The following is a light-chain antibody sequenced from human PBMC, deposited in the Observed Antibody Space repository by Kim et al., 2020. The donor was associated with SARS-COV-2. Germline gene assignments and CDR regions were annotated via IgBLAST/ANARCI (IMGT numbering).Light chain of an antibody. J-gene: IGKJ4*01. CDR2: AAS. CDR1: QGIGNN. V-gene: IGKV1-27*01. Sequence: DIQMTQSPSSLSASVGDRVTITCRASQGIGNNLAWYQQIPGKVPKLLIYAASALQSGVPSRFSCSGSGTDFTLTISSLQPEDVATYYCQKYNTAPLTFGGGTKVDIK. CDR3: QKYNTAPLT.